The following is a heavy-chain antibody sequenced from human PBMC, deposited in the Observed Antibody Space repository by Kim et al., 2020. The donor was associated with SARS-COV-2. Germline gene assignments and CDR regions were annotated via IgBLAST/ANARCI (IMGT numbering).Heavy chain of an antibody. V-gene: IGHV4-39*01. Sequence: SETLSLTCTVSGGSISSSSYYWGWIRQPPGKGLEWIGSIYYSGSTYYNPSLKSRVTISVDTSKNQFSLKLSSVTAADTAVYYCARSLGAGPSTIFGVVIIPDAFDIWGQGTMVTSLQ. J-gene: IGHJ3*02. D-gene: IGHD3-3*01. CDR3: ARSLGAGPSTIFGVVIIPDAFDI. CDR1: GGSISSSSYY. CDR2: IYYSGST.